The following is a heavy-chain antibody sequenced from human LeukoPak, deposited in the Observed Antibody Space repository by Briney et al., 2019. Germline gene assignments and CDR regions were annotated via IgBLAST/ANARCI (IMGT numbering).Heavy chain of an antibody. CDR3: ARGDYYGSGSRFYYYGMDV. CDR2: INSDGSNT. D-gene: IGHD3-10*01. J-gene: IGHJ6*02. V-gene: IGHV3-74*01. Sequence: GVSLRLSCAASGFTFSSYWMHWVRQAPGKGLVWVSRINSDGSNTCYADSVKGRFTISRDNAKNTLYLKMNSLRAEETAVYSSARGDYYGSGSRFYYYGMDVWGQGTTVTVSS. CDR1: GFTFSSYW.